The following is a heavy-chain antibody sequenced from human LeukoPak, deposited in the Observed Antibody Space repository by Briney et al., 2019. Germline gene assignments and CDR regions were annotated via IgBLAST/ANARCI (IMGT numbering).Heavy chain of an antibody. CDR2: ISSSGSTI. CDR3: AREYQLLSQHEYYYYGMDV. D-gene: IGHD2-2*01. Sequence: PGGSLRLSCAASGFTFSSYEMNWVRQAPGKGLEWVSYISSSGSTIYYADSVKGRFTISRDNAKNSLYLQMNSLRAEDTAVYYCAREYQLLSQHEYYYYGMDVWGKGTTVTVSS. V-gene: IGHV3-48*03. CDR1: GFTFSSYE. J-gene: IGHJ6*04.